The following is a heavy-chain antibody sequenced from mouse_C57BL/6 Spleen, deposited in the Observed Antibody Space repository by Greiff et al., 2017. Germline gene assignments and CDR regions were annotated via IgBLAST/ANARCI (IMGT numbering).Heavy chain of an antibody. CDR1: GYTFTSYW. V-gene: IGHV1-64*01. CDR3: ARGDYDETRFAY. CDR2: IHPNSGST. J-gene: IGHJ3*01. D-gene: IGHD2-4*01. Sequence: QVQLKQSGAELVKPGASVKLSCKASGYTFTSYWMHWVKQRPGQGLEWIGMIHPNSGSTNYNEKFKSKATLTVDKSSSTAYMQLSSLTSEDSAVYYCARGDYDETRFAYWGQGTLVTVSA.